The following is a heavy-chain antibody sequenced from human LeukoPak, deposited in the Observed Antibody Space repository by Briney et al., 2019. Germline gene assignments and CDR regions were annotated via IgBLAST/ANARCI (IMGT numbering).Heavy chain of an antibody. J-gene: IGHJ4*02. CDR1: GFTVSSNY. CDR2: IYSGGST. V-gene: IGHV3-53*01. CDR3: ACDLGSGYYYVFDY. D-gene: IGHD3-22*01. Sequence: SGGSLRLSCAASGFTVSSNYMSWVRQAPGKGLEWVSVIYSGGSTYYADSVKGRFTISRDNSKNTLYLQMNSLRAEDTAVYYCACDLGSGYYYVFDYWGQGTLVTVSS.